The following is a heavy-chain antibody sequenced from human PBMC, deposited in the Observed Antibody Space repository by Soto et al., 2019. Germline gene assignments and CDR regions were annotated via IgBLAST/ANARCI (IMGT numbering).Heavy chain of an antibody. CDR2: IYHSGST. V-gene: IGHV4-30-2*01. CDR1: GGSISSGGYS. D-gene: IGHD6-13*01. J-gene: IGHJ6*04. Sequence: SETLSLTCAVSGGSISSGGYSWSWIRQPPGKSLEWIGYIYHSGSTYYNPSLKSRVTISVDRSKNQFSLKLSSVTAADTAVYYPARAQHPNSGMDVWGKGTTVTVSS. CDR3: ARAQHPNSGMDV.